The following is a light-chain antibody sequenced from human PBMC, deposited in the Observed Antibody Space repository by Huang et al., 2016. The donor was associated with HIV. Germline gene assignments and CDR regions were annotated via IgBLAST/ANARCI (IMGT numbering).Light chain of an antibody. CDR2: GAA. J-gene: IGKJ4*01. V-gene: IGKV3-20*01. CDR3: QQYGSSPQA. Sequence: EIVLTQSPGTLSLSPGERATLSCRASQSVSSSYLVWYQQKPGQAPRRLIYGAASRATGSPDRFSGSGSGTDFTLTISRLEPEDFAVYYCQQYGSSPQAFGGGTKVEIK. CDR1: QSVSSSY.